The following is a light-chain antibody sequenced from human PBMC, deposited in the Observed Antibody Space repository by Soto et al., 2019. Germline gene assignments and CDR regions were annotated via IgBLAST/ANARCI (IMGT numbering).Light chain of an antibody. V-gene: IGKV4-1*01. J-gene: IGKJ1*01. Sequence: DIVMTQSPDSLTVSLGERATINCKSSQTVLYSYNNKNYLAWYQHKPGQPPKLLIYWAATREIGVPDRFSGSGSATDFPLTFSSLTAEDVAVYSCQQYYTTPRTFGQGNKVEIK. CDR2: WAA. CDR1: QTVLYSYNNKNY. CDR3: QQYYTTPRT.